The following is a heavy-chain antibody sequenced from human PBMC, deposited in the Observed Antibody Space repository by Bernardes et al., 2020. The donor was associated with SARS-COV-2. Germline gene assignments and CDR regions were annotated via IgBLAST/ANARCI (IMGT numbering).Heavy chain of an antibody. J-gene: IGHJ6*02. CDR1: GFTFRTNW. Sequence: GGSLRLSCAASGFTFRTNWMTWVRQAAGKGLGWVAKIKFDGREESYVDYVKGRFTISRDNVKNSLYQQMNSLRAEDTAVYYCARDVVEYGRHYYCMDVWGQVTTVTVSS. CDR3: ARDVVEYGRHYYCMDV. V-gene: IGHV3-7*03. CDR2: IKFDGREE. D-gene: IGHD4-17*01.